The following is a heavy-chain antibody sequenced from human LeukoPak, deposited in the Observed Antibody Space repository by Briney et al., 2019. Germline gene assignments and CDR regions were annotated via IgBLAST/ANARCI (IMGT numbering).Heavy chain of an antibody. CDR2: IRYDGSNK. Sequence: GGSLRLSCAASGFTFSSYSMHWVRQAPGKGLEWVAFIRYDGSNKYYADSVKGRFTISRDNSKNTLYLQMNSLRAEDTAVYYCAKVRGSGSSSWYYFDYWGREPWSPSPQ. D-gene: IGHD6-13*01. J-gene: IGHJ4*02. CDR1: GFTFSSYS. V-gene: IGHV3-30*02. CDR3: AKVRGSGSSSWYYFDY.